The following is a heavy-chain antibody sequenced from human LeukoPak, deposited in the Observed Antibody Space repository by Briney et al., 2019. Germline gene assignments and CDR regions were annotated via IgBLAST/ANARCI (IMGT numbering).Heavy chain of an antibody. D-gene: IGHD3-10*01. J-gene: IGHJ4*02. V-gene: IGHV1-2*02. Sequence: GASVKVSCKASGYTFTGYYMHWVRQAPGQGLEWMGWINPNSGGTNYAQKFQGRVTMTRDTSTSTAYMELSRLRSDDTAVYYCARAGKRLWFGDPPMDYWGQGTLVTVSS. CDR2: INPNSGGT. CDR3: ARAGKRLWFGDPPMDY. CDR1: GYTFTGYY.